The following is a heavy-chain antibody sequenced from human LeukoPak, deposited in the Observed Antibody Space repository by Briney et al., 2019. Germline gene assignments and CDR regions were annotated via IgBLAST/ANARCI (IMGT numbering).Heavy chain of an antibody. J-gene: IGHJ3*02. V-gene: IGHV1-69*05. D-gene: IGHD2-2*01. CDR2: IIPIFGTA. Sequence: PSASVQVSCKASGGTFSSYAISWVRQAPGQGLEWMGGIIPIFGTANYAQKFQGRVTITTDESTSTAYMELSSLRSEDTAVYYCARSFGYCSSTSCYADAFDIWGQGTMVTVSS. CDR3: ARSFGYCSSTSCYADAFDI. CDR1: GGTFSSYA.